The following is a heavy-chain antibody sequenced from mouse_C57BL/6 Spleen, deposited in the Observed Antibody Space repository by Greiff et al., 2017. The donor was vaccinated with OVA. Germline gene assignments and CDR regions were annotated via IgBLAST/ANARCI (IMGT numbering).Heavy chain of an antibody. V-gene: IGHV5-17*01. D-gene: IGHD2-2*01. CDR1: GFTFSDYG. J-gene: IGHJ1*03. CDR3: AIYGNDGYFDV. Sequence: EVTLMESGGGLVKPGGSLKLSCAASGFTFSDYGMHWVRQAPEKGLEWVAYISSGSSTLYYADPVKGRFTIARDKAKNTLFLQMTSLRSEDTAMYYCAIYGNDGYFDVWGTGTTVTVSS. CDR2: ISSGSSTL.